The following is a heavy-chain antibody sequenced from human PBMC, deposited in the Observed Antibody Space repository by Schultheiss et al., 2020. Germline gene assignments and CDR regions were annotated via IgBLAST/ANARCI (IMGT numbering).Heavy chain of an antibody. CDR3: ARRWGGSGFDP. V-gene: IGHV1-46*01. CDR2: INPSGGST. J-gene: IGHJ5*02. D-gene: IGHD1-26*01. CDR1: GYTFTSYG. Sequence: ASVKVSCKASGYTFTSYGISWVRQAPGQGLEWMGIINPSGGSTSYAQKFQGRVTMTRDTSTSTVYMELSSLRSEDTAVYYCARRWGGSGFDPWGQGTLVTVSS.